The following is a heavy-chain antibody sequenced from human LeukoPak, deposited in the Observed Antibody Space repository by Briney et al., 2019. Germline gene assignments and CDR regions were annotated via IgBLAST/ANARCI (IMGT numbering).Heavy chain of an antibody. CDR2: INPSGGST. CDR3: ATGIAAAGIDPTDLGGSRLPTTYKDVDY. Sequence: GASVKVSCKASGYTFTSYYMHWVRQAPGQGREWMGIINPSGGSTSYAQKFQGRVTMTRDMSTSTVYMELSSLRSEDTAVYYCATGIAAAGIDPTDLGGSRLPTTYKDVDYWGQGTLVTVSS. D-gene: IGHD6-13*01. J-gene: IGHJ4*02. CDR1: GYTFTSYY. V-gene: IGHV1-46*01.